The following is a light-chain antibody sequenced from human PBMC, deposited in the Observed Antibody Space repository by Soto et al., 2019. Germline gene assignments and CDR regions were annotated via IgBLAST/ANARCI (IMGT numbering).Light chain of an antibody. J-gene: IGKJ1*01. Sequence: EVVLTQSPGTLSLPPGERATLSCRASQSISESLAWYQQRPGQSPRLLIYDASRRATGIPDRFTGSGFGTDFTLTISRLAPEDLAVYYCQQYGGSPRTFGQGTKVELK. V-gene: IGKV3-20*01. CDR3: QQYGGSPRT. CDR1: QSISES. CDR2: DAS.